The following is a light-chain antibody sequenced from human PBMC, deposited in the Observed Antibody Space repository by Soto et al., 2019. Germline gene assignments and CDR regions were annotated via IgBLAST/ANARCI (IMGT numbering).Light chain of an antibody. CDR3: SSYTSSSTTYV. CDR2: DDR. Sequence: SYELTQPPSVSVAPGQTAMITCGGNDIGSKSVHWYQQRPGQAPVLVVYDDRDRPSGIPERFSGSNSGSTATLTISRVEAGDEADYYCSSYTSSSTTYVFGTGTKVTVL. V-gene: IGLV3-21*02. CDR1: DIGSKS. J-gene: IGLJ1*01.